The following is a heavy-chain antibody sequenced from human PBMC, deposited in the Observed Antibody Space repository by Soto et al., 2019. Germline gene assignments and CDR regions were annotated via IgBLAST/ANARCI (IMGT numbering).Heavy chain of an antibody. D-gene: IGHD1-26*01. CDR1: GYTFTSYA. CDR3: ARGIVGALEYFQH. Sequence: ASVKVSCKASGYTFTSYAMHWVRQAPGQRLEWMGWINAGNGNTKYSQKFQGRVTITRDTSASTAYMELSSLRSDDTAVYYCARGIVGALEYFQHWGQGTLVTVSS. J-gene: IGHJ1*01. V-gene: IGHV1-3*01. CDR2: INAGNGNT.